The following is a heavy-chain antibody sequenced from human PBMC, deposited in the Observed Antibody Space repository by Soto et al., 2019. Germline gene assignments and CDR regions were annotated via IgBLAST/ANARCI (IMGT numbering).Heavy chain of an antibody. J-gene: IGHJ3*02. CDR3: ARDLGLGGGAFDI. CDR2: IYYSGST. CDR1: GGSISRGGYY. D-gene: IGHD3-16*01. V-gene: IGHV4-31*03. Sequence: SETLSLTCTVSGGSISRGGYYWSWIRQHPGKGLEWIGYIYYSGSTYYNPSLKSRVTISVDTSKNQFSLKLSSVTAADTAVYYCARDLGLGGGAFDIWGQGTMVTVSS.